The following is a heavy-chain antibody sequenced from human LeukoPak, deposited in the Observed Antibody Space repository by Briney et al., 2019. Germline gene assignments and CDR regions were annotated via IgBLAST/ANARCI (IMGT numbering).Heavy chain of an antibody. Sequence: PGGSLRLSCAASGFTFSSYGMNWVRQAPGKGLEWVSYISSSGSTIYYADSVKGRFTISRDNAKNSLYLQMNSLRAEDTAVYYCARDQISRYYYYGMDVWGQGTTVTVSS. CDR2: ISSSGSTI. J-gene: IGHJ6*02. V-gene: IGHV3-48*04. D-gene: IGHD6-19*01. CDR1: GFTFSSYG. CDR3: ARDQISRYYYYGMDV.